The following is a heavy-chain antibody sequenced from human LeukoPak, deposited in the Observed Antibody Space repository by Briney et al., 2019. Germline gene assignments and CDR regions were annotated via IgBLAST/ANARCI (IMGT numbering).Heavy chain of an antibody. CDR3: ARKIGGAVAGNWYFDL. D-gene: IGHD6-19*01. CDR2: ISYDGSNK. J-gene: IGHJ2*01. V-gene: IGHV3-30*19. Sequence: PGGSLRLSCAAAGFTFTNYGMHWVRQAPGKGLEWVAVISYDGSNKYYADSVKGRFTISRDNSKNTLYLQMNSLRAEDTAVYYCARKIGGAVAGNWYFDLWGRGTLVIVSS. CDR1: GFTFTNYG.